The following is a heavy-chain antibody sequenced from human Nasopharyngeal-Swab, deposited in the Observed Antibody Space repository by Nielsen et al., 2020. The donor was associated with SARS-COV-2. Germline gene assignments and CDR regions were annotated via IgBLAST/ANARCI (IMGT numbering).Heavy chain of an antibody. J-gene: IGHJ6*04. V-gene: IGHV1-69*11. Sequence: SVKVSCKDSGGFLGSYGINWVRQAPGQGLEWVGWTIPIHGTPQYAQKFQGRVTISADELTTTVYMELTSLRSEDTAVYYCARGGTFMIGNYFGLDVWGKGTTVTVSS. D-gene: IGHD3-22*01. CDR2: TIPIHGTP. CDR1: GGFLGSYG. CDR3: ARGGTFMIGNYFGLDV.